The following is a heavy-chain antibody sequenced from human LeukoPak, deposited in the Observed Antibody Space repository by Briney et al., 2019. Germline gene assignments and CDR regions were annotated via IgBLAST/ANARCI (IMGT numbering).Heavy chain of an antibody. CDR1: GFTSTNFA. CDR3: AKGAAAGLVDWFDP. Sequence: GGSLRLSCAVSGFTSTNFAMMWVRQAPGKGLQWVSSITGDGAAYYADSARGRFMLSRDTSKNTLYLQMNSLTAEDTALYYCAKGAAAGLVDWFDPWGQGTLVTVSS. J-gene: IGHJ5*02. V-gene: IGHV3-23*01. CDR2: ITGDGAA. D-gene: IGHD6-25*01.